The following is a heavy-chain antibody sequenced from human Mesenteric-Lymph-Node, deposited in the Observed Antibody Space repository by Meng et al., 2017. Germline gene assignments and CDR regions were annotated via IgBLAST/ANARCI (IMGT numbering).Heavy chain of an antibody. J-gene: IGHJ4*02. CDR2: IYHSGST. Sequence: QRQDAGPGLVKPSETLSSTCTVSGGSIRSSNWWSWVRQPPGKGLEWIGEIYHSGSTNYNPSLKSRVTISVDKSKNQFSLKLSSVTAADTAVYYCARLSRAVPFDYWGQGTLVTVSS. CDR3: ARLSRAVPFDY. V-gene: IGHV4-4*02. D-gene: IGHD4-17*01. CDR1: GGSIRSSNW.